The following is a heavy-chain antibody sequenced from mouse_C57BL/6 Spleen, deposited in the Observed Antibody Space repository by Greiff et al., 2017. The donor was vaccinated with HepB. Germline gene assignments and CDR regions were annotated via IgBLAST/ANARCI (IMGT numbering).Heavy chain of an antibody. V-gene: IGHV1-64*01. CDR3: ARRAITTRYYAMDY. J-gene: IGHJ4*01. CDR1: GYTFTSYW. Sequence: QVQLQQPGAELVKPGASVKLSCKASGYTFTSYWMHWVKQRPGQGLEWIGMIHPNSGSTNYNEKFKSKATLTVDKSSSTAYMQLSSLTSEDSAVYYCARRAITTRYYAMDYWGQGTSVTVSS. CDR2: IHPNSGST. D-gene: IGHD2-4*01.